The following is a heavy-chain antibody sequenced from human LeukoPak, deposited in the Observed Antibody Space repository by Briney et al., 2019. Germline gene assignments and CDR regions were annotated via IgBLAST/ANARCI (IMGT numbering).Heavy chain of an antibody. Sequence: PGGSLRLSCAASGFTFSSYSMSWVRQAPGKGLEWVSLIYSAGTTYYVDSVKGRFTISRDNSKNTLYLQMNSLRAEDTAVYYCARVDREGYSYGYLFLWGQGTLVTVSS. CDR3: ARVDREGYSYGYLFL. D-gene: IGHD5-18*01. CDR1: GFTFSSYS. V-gene: IGHV3-66*01. CDR2: IYSAGTT. J-gene: IGHJ4*02.